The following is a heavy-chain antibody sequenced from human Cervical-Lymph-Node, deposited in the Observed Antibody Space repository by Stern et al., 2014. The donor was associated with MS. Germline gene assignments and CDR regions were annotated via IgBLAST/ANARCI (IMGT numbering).Heavy chain of an antibody. CDR3: ARDRGSYSDY. J-gene: IGHJ4*02. Sequence: QVQLVQSGAEVERPGASVKGSCKASGYTFTAYFLHWVRQAPGQGLEWMWWISPKTGSATYAQKFQDRVTMTRDTSINTGYMEVSSLRSDDTAVYYCARDRGSYSDYWGQGTLVAVSS. D-gene: IGHD1-26*01. V-gene: IGHV1-2*02. CDR1: GYTFTAYF. CDR2: ISPKTGSA.